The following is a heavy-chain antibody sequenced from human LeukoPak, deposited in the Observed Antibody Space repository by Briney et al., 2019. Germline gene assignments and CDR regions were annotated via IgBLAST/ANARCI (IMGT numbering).Heavy chain of an antibody. V-gene: IGHV3-23*01. CDR1: GFTFSSFA. Sequence: GGSLRLSCAASGFTFSSFALSWVRQAPGKGLEWVSGISNSGSSTYYADSVKGRFTISRDNSKNTLYLQMNSLRAEDTAVYYCAKDSDHGDHDYWGQGTLVTVSS. J-gene: IGHJ4*02. D-gene: IGHD4-17*01. CDR2: ISNSGSST. CDR3: AKDSDHGDHDY.